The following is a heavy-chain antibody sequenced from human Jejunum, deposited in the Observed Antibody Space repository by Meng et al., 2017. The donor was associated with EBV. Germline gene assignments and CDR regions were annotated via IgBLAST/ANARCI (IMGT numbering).Heavy chain of an antibody. V-gene: IGHV1-18*01. D-gene: IGHD3/OR15-3a*01. CDR2: ISTYSGNT. CDR3: ARDLETWTGAIKGHWFDP. CDR1: GYPSTTYS. Sequence: VQLVPSGAELKKPVDTGTVTCKTSGYPSTTYSIAWVRQAPGPRLEWMGCISTYSGNTDCAHNFKDRFTMTTDTSTSIAYMELRSLRSDDTAVDYCARDLETWTGAIKGHWFDPWGQGTLVTVSS. J-gene: IGHJ5*02.